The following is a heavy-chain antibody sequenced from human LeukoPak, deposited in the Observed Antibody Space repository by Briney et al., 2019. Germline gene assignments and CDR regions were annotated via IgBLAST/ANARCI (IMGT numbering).Heavy chain of an antibody. Sequence: PSETLSLTCTVSGGSISSHYWSWIRQPPGKGLEWIGYIYYSGSTNYNPSLKSRVTISVDTSKNQFSLKLSSVTAADTAVYYCARYCSSTSCYLGYPQGINWFDPWGQGTLVTVSS. V-gene: IGHV4-59*11. CDR2: IYYSGST. CDR3: ARYCSSTSCYLGYPQGINWFDP. J-gene: IGHJ5*02. CDR1: GGSISSHY. D-gene: IGHD2-2*01.